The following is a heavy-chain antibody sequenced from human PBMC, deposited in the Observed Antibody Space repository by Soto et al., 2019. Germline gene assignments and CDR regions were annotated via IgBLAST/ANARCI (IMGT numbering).Heavy chain of an antibody. J-gene: IGHJ5*02. Sequence: SETLSLTFTISGCPFSPTYWSAFRQTPGKGLEWLGYIYYGGTTSYNPSLRSRVTISLETSKSQFSLRLTSVTAADSAVYYCARLGAYYQSPDPWGPGTLVTVS. CDR3: ARLGAYYQSPDP. CDR2: IYYGGTT. CDR1: GCPFSPTY. D-gene: IGHD2-21*01. V-gene: IGHV4-59*08.